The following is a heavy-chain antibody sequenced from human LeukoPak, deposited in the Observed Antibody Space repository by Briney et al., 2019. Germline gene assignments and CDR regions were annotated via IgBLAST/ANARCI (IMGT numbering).Heavy chain of an antibody. Sequence: PSETLSLTCAVYGGSFSGYYWSWIRQPPGKGLEWIGEINHSGSTNYNPSPKSRVTISVDTSKNQFSLKLSSVTAADTAVYYCARGAEWTRAIYYFDYWGQGTLVTVSS. CDR3: ARGAEWTRAIYYFDY. V-gene: IGHV4-34*01. CDR1: GGSFSGYY. D-gene: IGHD1-14*01. J-gene: IGHJ4*02. CDR2: INHSGST.